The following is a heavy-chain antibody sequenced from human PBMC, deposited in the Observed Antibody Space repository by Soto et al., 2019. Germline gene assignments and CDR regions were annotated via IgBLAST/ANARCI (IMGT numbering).Heavy chain of an antibody. D-gene: IGHD3-3*01. CDR3: ARXFRNEFWSGYTYYCYYYGMDV. CDR1: GGSISSYY. CDR2: IYYSGST. J-gene: IGHJ6*02. V-gene: IGHV4-59*01. Sequence: PSETLSLTCTVSGGSISSYYWSWIRQPPGKGLEWIGYIYYSGSTNYNPSLKSRVTISVDTSKNQFSLKLSSVTAADTAVYYCARXFRNEFWSGYTYYCYYYGMDVWGQVTTVTSP.